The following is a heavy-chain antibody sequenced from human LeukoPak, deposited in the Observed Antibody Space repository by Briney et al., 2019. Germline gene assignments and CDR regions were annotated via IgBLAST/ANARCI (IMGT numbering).Heavy chain of an antibody. CDR1: GYTFTSYG. J-gene: IGHJ3*02. Sequence: ASVKVSCKASGYTFTSYGISWVRQAPGQGLEWMGWISAYNGNTNYAQKLQGRVTMTTDTSTSTAYMELRSLRSDDTAVYYCARDRRALLWFGELLYAFDIWGQGTMVTVSS. D-gene: IGHD3-10*01. CDR2: ISAYNGNT. V-gene: IGHV1-18*01. CDR3: ARDRRALLWFGELLYAFDI.